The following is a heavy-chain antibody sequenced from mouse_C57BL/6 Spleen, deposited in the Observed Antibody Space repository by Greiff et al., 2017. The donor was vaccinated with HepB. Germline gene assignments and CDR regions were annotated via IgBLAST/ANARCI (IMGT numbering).Heavy chain of an antibody. CDR3: ARHDDGDAMDY. D-gene: IGHD2-3*01. CDR1: GYTFTNYW. V-gene: IGHV1-63*01. Sequence: QVQLKQSGAELVRPGTSVKMSCKASGYTFTNYWIGWAKQRPGHGLEWIGDISPGGGYTNYNEKFKGKATLTADKSSSTAYMQFSSLTSEDSAIYYCARHDDGDAMDYWGQGTSVTVSA. J-gene: IGHJ4*01. CDR2: ISPGGGYT.